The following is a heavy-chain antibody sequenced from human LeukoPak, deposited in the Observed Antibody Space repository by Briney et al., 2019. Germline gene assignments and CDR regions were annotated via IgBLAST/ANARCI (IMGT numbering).Heavy chain of an antibody. J-gene: IGHJ6*02. D-gene: IGHD6-19*01. V-gene: IGHV4-4*07. Sequence: PSETLSLTCTVSGGSISSYYWSWIRQPAGKGLEWIGRIYTSGSTNYNPSLKSRVTMSVDTSKNQFSLKLSSVTAADTAVYYCXRXFQWLATGYYYYGMDVWGQGTTVTVSS. CDR1: GGSISSYY. CDR2: IYTSGST. CDR3: XRXFQWLATGYYYYGMDV.